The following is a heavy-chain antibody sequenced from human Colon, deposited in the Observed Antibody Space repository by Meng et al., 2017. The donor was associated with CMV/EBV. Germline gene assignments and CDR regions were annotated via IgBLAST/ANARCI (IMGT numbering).Heavy chain of an antibody. CDR3: ASSSGWWRIDY. CDR2: MSQSGNS. CDR1: GGSVSNAYW. J-gene: IGHJ4*01. Sequence: LTCAGSGGSVSNAYWWTWIRQAPGKGLEWIGEMSQSGNSNYNPSLKSRLTISIDKSKNQFSLKLSSVTAADTAFYFCASSSGWWRIDYWGRGTLVTVSS. D-gene: IGHD6-19*01. V-gene: IGHV4-4*01.